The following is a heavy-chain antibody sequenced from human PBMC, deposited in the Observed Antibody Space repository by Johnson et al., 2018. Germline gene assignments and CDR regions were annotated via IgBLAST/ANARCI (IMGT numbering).Heavy chain of an antibody. V-gene: IGHV4-59*01. J-gene: IGHJ4*02. CDR3: AGDGLYYLDY. Sequence: QVQLQESGPGLVKPSETLSLTCIVSGGSISRYYWSWIRQPPGKGLEWIGNIYYNGNTNYNPSLKSRVTISVDTSKNQFSLKLNSVTAADTAVYYCAGDGLYYLDYWGQGTLVTVSS. CDR1: GGSISRYY. CDR2: IYYNGNT.